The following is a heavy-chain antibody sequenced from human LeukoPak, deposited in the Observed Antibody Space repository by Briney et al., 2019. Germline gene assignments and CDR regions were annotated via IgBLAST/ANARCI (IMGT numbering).Heavy chain of an antibody. CDR2: IKSKIDGETT. V-gene: IGHV3-15*01. CDR3: VITHILSSGNYYNPGWFDP. D-gene: IGHD3-10*01. Sequence: GGSLRLSCEGSGFTFSNAWMTWVRPAPGKGMEWVGLIKSKIDGETTDIAAPVKGRLSISRDDRKNMIYLQMNSLQTEDTAVYYCVITHILSSGNYYNPGWFDPWGQGTLVTVSS. J-gene: IGHJ5*02. CDR1: GFTFSNAW.